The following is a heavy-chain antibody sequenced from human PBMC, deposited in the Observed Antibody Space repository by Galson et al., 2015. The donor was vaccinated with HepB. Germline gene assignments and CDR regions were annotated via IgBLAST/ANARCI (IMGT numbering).Heavy chain of an antibody. CDR3: AKDLTRLTYYDFWSGYYTLGYGMDV. J-gene: IGHJ6*02. V-gene: IGHV3-9*01. CDR1: GFTFDDHA. D-gene: IGHD3-3*01. CDR2: ISWNSGSI. Sequence: SLRLSCAASGFTFDDHAMHWVRQAPGKGLEWVSGISWNSGSIGYADSVKGRFTISRDNAKNSLYLQMNSLRAEDTALYYCAKDLTRLTYYDFWSGYYTLGYGMDVWGQGTTVTVSS.